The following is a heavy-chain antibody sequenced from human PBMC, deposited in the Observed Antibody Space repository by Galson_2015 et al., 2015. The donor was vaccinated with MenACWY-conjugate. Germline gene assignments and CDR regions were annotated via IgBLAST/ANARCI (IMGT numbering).Heavy chain of an antibody. V-gene: IGHV1-69*04. Sequence: SVKVSCKASGGTFSSYAISWVRQAPGQGLEWMGRIIPILGIANYAQKFQGRVTITADKSTSTAHMELSSLRSEDTAVYYCARGTHSVLRFLEWLPRPPLADSLYYGMDVWGQGTTVTVSS. J-gene: IGHJ6*02. CDR1: GGTFSSYA. CDR3: ARGTHSVLRFLEWLPRPPLADSLYYGMDV. CDR2: IIPILGIA. D-gene: IGHD3-3*01.